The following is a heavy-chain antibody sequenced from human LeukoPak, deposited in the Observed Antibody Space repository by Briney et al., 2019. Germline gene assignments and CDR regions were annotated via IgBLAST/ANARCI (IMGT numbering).Heavy chain of an antibody. J-gene: IGHJ4*02. D-gene: IGHD3/OR15-3a*01. V-gene: IGHV3-33*01. CDR1: GFTFINYG. CDR2: IWYDGTNK. CDR3: ARGRGTGPDYFDY. Sequence: GGSLRLSCAASGFTFINYGIHWLRQAPGKGLEWVAVIWYDGTNKYYADSVKDRFTISRDNSKNTLYLQMNSLRVEDTAVYYCARGRGTGPDYFDYWGQGTLVTVSS.